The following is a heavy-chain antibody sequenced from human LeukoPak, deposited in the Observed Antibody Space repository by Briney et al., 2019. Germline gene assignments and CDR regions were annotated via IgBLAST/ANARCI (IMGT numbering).Heavy chain of an antibody. V-gene: IGHV1-18*01. CDR1: VYTFTSYG. J-gene: IGHJ5*02. CDR3: ARDPAPRIAVAGHNWFDP. CDR2: ISAYNGNT. D-gene: IGHD6-19*01. Sequence: ASVKVSCKASVYTFTSYGISWVRQAPGQGLEWMGWISAYNGNTNYAQKLQGRVTMTTDTSTSTAYMELRSLRSDDTAVYYCARDPAPRIAVAGHNWFDPWGQGTLVTVSS.